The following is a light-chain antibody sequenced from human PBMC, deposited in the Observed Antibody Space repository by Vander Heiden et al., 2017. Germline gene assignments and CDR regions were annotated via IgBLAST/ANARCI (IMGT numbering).Light chain of an antibody. CDR2: AAS. V-gene: IGKV1-8*01. CDR1: QGISSY. J-gene: IGKJ1*01. Sequence: AIRITQSPSSFSASTGDRVTITCRASQGISSYLAWYQQKPGKAPKLLIYAASTLQSGVPSRFSGSGSGTDFTLTISCLQSEDFATYYCQQEDSSPSTFGQGTKVEIK. CDR3: QQEDSSPST.